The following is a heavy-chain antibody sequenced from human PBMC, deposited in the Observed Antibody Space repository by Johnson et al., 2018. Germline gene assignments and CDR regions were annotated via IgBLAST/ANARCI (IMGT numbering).Heavy chain of an antibody. D-gene: IGHD3-3*01. Sequence: EVQLVESGGGLVQAGGSLRLSCAASGFTFSDYIMTWVRQAPGKGLEWVSYIRTNSVTMYNADSVKGHFTISRENAKNSLYLQMNSLRDEDTGVYYCARRFARGDAFEIWGQGTMVTVSS. J-gene: IGHJ3*02. V-gene: IGHV3-48*02. CDR2: IRTNSVTM. CDR1: GFTFSDYI. CDR3: ARRFARGDAFEI.